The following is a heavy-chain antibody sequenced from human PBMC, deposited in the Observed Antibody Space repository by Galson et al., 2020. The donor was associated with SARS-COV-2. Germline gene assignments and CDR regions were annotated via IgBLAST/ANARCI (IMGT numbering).Heavy chain of an antibody. CDR2: IFTSGST. CDR1: GGSISSGTYY. D-gene: IGHD4-17*01. V-gene: IGHV4-61*02. CDR3: ARGFYGDYLYGLDV. J-gene: IGHJ6*02. Sequence: SETLSLTCTVSGGSISSGTYYWSWIRQPAGKGLEWIGRIFTSGSTNYIPSLKSRASISMDTSKNQLSLKLTSVTAADTAAYYCARGFYGDYLYGLDVWGQGTTVTVSS.